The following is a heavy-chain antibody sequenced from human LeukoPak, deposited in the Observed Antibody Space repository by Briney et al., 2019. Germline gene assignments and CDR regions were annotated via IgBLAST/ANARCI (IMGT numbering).Heavy chain of an antibody. Sequence: GGSLRLSCAASGFTFSSYAMHWVRQAPGKGLEYVSAISSNGGSTYYANSVKGRFTISRDNSKNTLYLQMGSLRAEDMAVYYCARDPPGRVAFDIWGQGTMVTVSS. CDR1: GFTFSSYA. CDR3: ARDPPGRVAFDI. V-gene: IGHV3-64*01. J-gene: IGHJ3*02. CDR2: ISSNGGST. D-gene: IGHD3-10*01.